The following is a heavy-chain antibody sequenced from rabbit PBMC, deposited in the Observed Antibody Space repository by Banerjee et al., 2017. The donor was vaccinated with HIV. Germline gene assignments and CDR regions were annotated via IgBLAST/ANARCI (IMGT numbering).Heavy chain of an antibody. CDR1: GFTISSGYD. Sequence: QSLQESGGGLFQPGGSLALTCTASGFTISSGYDMCWVRQAPGKGLEWIACIDGGSSDTTNYASWAKGRFTISKTSSTTVTLQMTSLTAADTATYFCARDLAGIIGWNFGLWGPGTLVTVS. CDR3: ARDLAGIIGWNFGL. J-gene: IGHJ4*01. V-gene: IGHV1S40*01. D-gene: IGHD4-1*01. CDR2: IDGGSSDTT.